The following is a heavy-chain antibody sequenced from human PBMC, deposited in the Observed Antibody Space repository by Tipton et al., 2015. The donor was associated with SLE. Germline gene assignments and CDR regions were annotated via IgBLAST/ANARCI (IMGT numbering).Heavy chain of an antibody. D-gene: IGHD6-25*01. CDR3: ARLKGRLELPGYHYYMDV. Sequence: TLSLTCTVSGYSISSGYYWGWIRQPPGKGLEWIGIMYHSGSTYYNPSLKSRVTISVDTSKNQFSLKLRSVTAADTAVYYCARLKGRLELPGYHYYMDVWGKGTTVTVSS. CDR2: MYHSGST. CDR1: GYSISSGYY. V-gene: IGHV4-38-2*02. J-gene: IGHJ6*03.